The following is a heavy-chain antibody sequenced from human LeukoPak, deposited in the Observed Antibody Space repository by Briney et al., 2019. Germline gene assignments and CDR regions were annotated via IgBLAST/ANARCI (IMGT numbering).Heavy chain of an antibody. CDR2: IYTSGST. V-gene: IGHV4-61*02. J-gene: IGHJ4*02. Sequence: SETLSLTCTVSGGSISSGSYYWSWIRQPAGKGLEWIGRIYTSGSTNYSPSLKSRVTISVDTSKNQFSLKLSSVTAADTAVYYCARDSGYDIIDYWGQGTLVTVSS. CDR3: ARDSGYDIIDY. D-gene: IGHD5-12*01. CDR1: GGSISSGSYY.